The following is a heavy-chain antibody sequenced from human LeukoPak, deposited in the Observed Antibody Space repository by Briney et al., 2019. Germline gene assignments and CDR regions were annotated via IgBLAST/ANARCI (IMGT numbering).Heavy chain of an antibody. J-gene: IGHJ5*02. CDR3: ARGRYSAGDNWFDP. Sequence: SETLSLTCAVSGGSISSYYWSWIRQSPGKGLEWIGYIHYTGSTNYNPSLKSRVTMLIDTSKNQFSLKLSSVTAADTAVYYCARGRYSAGDNWFDPWGQGTLVTVSS. CDR1: GGSISSYY. CDR2: IHYTGST. V-gene: IGHV4-59*01. D-gene: IGHD3-9*01.